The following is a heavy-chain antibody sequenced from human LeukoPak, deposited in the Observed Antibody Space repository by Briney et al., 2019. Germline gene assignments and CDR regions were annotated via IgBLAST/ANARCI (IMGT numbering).Heavy chain of an antibody. CDR2: VYYSGRT. J-gene: IGHJ5*02. CDR1: GVSIGHFH. V-gene: IGHV4-59*12. D-gene: IGHD6-19*01. CDR3: ARDDMAVADAGYRWFDP. Sequence: PSETLSLTCTVCGVSIGHFHWSWIRQPPGKGLEWIGSVYYSGRTNYNPYLKSRVTISVGTSKNQFSLKVHYVTAADTAVYYCARDDMAVADAGYRWFDPWGQGILVTVSS.